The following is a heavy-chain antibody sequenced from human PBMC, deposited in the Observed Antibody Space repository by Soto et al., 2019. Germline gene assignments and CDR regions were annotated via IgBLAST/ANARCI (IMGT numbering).Heavy chain of an antibody. CDR3: ARAVAPYFGTCFDP. Sequence: PSETLSLTCAVCGGSITSGNSYSWSWIRQPPGKGLEWIGSISHTGSTSYNPSLKSRLTMSVDKSQNQFSLRLSSVTAADMAVYYCARAVAPYFGTCFDPWGQGILVTVSS. D-gene: IGHD3-10*01. CDR1: GGSITSGNSYS. V-gene: IGHV4-30-2*01. CDR2: ISHTGST. J-gene: IGHJ5*02.